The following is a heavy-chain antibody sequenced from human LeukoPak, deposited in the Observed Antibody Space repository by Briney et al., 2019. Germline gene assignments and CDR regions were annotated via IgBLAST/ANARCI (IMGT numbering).Heavy chain of an antibody. V-gene: IGHV3-7*01. CDR2: IKQDGSEK. D-gene: IGHD2-2*01. CDR3: ARDDCSSISCYHNWFDP. CDR1: GFTFSSYC. J-gene: IGHJ5*02. Sequence: GGSLRLSSSASGFTFSSYCMSWLRQAPGKGLEWVANIKQDGSEKYYVDSVKGRFTISRDNAKNSLYLQMNSLRAEDTAVYYCARDDCSSISCYHNWFDPWGQGTLVTVSS.